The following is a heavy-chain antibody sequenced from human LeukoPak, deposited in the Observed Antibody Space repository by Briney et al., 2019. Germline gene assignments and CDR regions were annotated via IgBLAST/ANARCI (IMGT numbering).Heavy chain of an antibody. CDR2: ISAYNGNT. CDR3: ARSDGYSSNWRPFDY. J-gene: IGHJ4*02. CDR1: GYTFTSYS. D-gene: IGHD6-13*01. Sequence: ASVKVSSKASGYTFTSYSISWVRQAPGQGLEWMGWISAYNGNTNYAQKLQGRVTMTTDTSTSTAYMELRSLRSDDTAVYYCARSDGYSSNWRPFDYWGQGTLVTVSS. V-gene: IGHV1-18*01.